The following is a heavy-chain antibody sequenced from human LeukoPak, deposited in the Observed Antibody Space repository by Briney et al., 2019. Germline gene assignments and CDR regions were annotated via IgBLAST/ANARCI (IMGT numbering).Heavy chain of an antibody. D-gene: IGHD1-1*01. Sequence: ASVKASCKASGYSFTSYNMHWVRQAPGRGLEWMGIINPSGGSTSYAQKFQDRVTMTRDTSTSTVYMELSSLRSEETAMYYCARDGSNWNMDYWGQGTLVTVSS. CDR3: ARDGSNWNMDY. CDR1: GYSFTSYN. V-gene: IGHV1-46*01. CDR2: INPSGGST. J-gene: IGHJ4*02.